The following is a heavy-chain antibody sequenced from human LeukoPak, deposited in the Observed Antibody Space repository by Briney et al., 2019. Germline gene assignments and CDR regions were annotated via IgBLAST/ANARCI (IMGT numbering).Heavy chain of an antibody. CDR1: GFTFSSYW. J-gene: IGHJ6*02. D-gene: IGHD2-2*01. Sequence: GGSLRLSCAASGFTFSSYWMSWVRQAPGKGLEWVANIKQDGSEKYYVDSVKGRFTISRDNAKNSLYLQMNRPRAEDTAVYYCAREDIVVVPAAIRDYYYSGMDVWGQGTTVTVSS. CDR2: IKQDGSEK. CDR3: AREDIVVVPAAIRDYYYSGMDV. V-gene: IGHV3-7*01.